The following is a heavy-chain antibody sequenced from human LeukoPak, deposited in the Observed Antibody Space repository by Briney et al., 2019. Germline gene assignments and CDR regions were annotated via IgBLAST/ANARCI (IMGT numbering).Heavy chain of an antibody. Sequence: PGGSLRLSCAASGFTFSSSSMSWVRQAPGKGLEWVSAISGSGGSTYYADSVKGRFTISRDNSKNTLYLQMNSLRAEDTAVYYCAKGRWYSSSTLDYWGQGTLVTVSS. D-gene: IGHD6-13*01. J-gene: IGHJ4*02. CDR2: ISGSGGST. V-gene: IGHV3-23*01. CDR3: AKGRWYSSSTLDY. CDR1: GFTFSSSS.